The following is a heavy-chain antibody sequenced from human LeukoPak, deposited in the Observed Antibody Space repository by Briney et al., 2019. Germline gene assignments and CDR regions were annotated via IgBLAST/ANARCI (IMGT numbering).Heavy chain of an antibody. CDR1: GGSMSSSRYY. V-gene: IGHV4-39*01. J-gene: IGHJ2*01. Sequence: SETLSLTCTVSGGSMSSSRYYWGWIRQPPGKGLEWIGSLSYGGSTYYNVSLRSRVDISEDTSKNQFSLTVNSVTAADTAIYYCARLNLAGATYWYLQLRGRGTLVTVS. CDR3: ARLNLAGATYWYLQL. CDR2: LSYGGST. D-gene: IGHD1-26*01.